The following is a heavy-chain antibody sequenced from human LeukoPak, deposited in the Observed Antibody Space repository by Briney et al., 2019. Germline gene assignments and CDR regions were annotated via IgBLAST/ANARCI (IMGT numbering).Heavy chain of an antibody. CDR2: ISSSSSYI. J-gene: IGHJ4*02. CDR1: GFTFSSYS. D-gene: IGHD6-6*01. Sequence: GGSLRLSCAASGFTFSSYSMNWVRQAPGKGLEWVSSISSSSSYIYYADSVKGRFTISRDNAKNSLYLQMNSLTAEDTAVYYCARDVEGQLALDYWGQGTLVTVSS. CDR3: ARDVEGQLALDY. V-gene: IGHV3-21*01.